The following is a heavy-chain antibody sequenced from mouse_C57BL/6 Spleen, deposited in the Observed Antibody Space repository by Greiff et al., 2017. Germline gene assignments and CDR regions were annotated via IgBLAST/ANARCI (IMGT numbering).Heavy chain of an antibody. CDR3: ARGYYGSSPWFAY. J-gene: IGHJ3*01. Sequence: VKLMESDAELVKPGASVKISCKVSGYTFTDHTINWMKQRPEQGLEWIGYIYPRDGSTKYNEKFKGKATLTADKSSSTAYMQLNSLTSEDSAVYFCARGYYGSSPWFAYWVQGTLVTVSA. CDR1: GYTFTDHT. D-gene: IGHD1-1*01. V-gene: IGHV1-78*01. CDR2: IYPRDGST.